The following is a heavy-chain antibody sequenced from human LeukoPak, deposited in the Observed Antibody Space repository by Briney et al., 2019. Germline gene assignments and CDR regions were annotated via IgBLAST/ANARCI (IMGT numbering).Heavy chain of an antibody. Sequence: GGSLRLSCVASGFTFSNYWMHWVCQAPGQGLVWVSRIITDGSSTFYADSVKGRFTISGDNARNTLYLHMNSLRAEDTAVYFCARDPTPSNSPGGLYYMDVWGKGTTVTVSS. CDR1: GFTFSNYW. CDR2: IITDGSST. V-gene: IGHV3-74*01. CDR3: ARDPTPSNSPGGLYYMDV. J-gene: IGHJ6*03. D-gene: IGHD1-1*01.